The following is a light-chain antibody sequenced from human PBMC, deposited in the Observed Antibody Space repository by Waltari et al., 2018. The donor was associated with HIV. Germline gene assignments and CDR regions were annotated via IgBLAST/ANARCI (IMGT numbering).Light chain of an antibody. J-gene: IGLJ1*01. V-gene: IGLV2-14*03. Sequence: QSALSQPVSVSASPGQSVAISCSGSASDIGRYNYVSWYQQHPDKTPRLILFDVNNRPSGISDRFSGSKSGTTASLTISTVETDDEADYYCASYTVNSTGVFGSGTKLTVL. CDR1: ASDIGRYNY. CDR2: DVN. CDR3: ASYTVNSTGV.